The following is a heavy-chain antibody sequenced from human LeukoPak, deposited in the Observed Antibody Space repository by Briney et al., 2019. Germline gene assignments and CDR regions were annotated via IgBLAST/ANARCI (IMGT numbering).Heavy chain of an antibody. V-gene: IGHV3-48*03. Sequence: PGGSLRLSCAASGFTFSSYEMSWVRQAPGKGLEWVSYISSSGSTIYYADSVKGRFTISRDNAKNSLYLQMNSLRAEDTAVYYCARGVVAATLNYWGQGTLVTVSS. CDR2: ISSSGSTI. CDR1: GFTFSSYE. D-gene: IGHD2-15*01. J-gene: IGHJ4*02. CDR3: ARGVVAATLNY.